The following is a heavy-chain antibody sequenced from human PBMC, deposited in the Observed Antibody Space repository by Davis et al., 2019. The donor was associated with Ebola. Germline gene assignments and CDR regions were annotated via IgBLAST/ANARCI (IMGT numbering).Heavy chain of an antibody. Sequence: PSETLSLTCTVSGDSIKSYFWSWIRQPPGKRLEWIGSIYYTGSAYYNSSLASRATISVDTSKNQFSLKLTSVTAADTAMYYCSERGSSVWGQGTLVTVSS. V-gene: IGHV4-59*03. J-gene: IGHJ4*02. CDR3: SERGSSV. D-gene: IGHD3-10*01. CDR1: GDSIKSYF. CDR2: IYYTGSA.